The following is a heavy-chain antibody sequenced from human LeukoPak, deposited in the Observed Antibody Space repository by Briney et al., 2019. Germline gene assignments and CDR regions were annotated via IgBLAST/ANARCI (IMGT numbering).Heavy chain of an antibody. J-gene: IGHJ6*02. CDR2: IKSKTDGGTT. D-gene: IGHD3-3*01. CDR3: IIAIGAPYYDFWSGYYDYYYGMDV. CDR1: GFTFSNAW. Sequence: RPGGSLRLSCAASGFTFSNAWMSWVRQAPGKGLEWVGRIKSKTDGGTTDYAAPVKGRFTISRDDSKNTLYLQMNSLKTEDTAVYYCIIAIGAPYYDFWSGYYDYYYGMDVWGQGTTVTVSS. V-gene: IGHV3-15*01.